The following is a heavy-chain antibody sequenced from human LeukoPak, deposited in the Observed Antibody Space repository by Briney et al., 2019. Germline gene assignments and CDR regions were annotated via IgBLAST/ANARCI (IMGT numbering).Heavy chain of an antibody. D-gene: IGHD6-6*01. CDR1: GYSISSGYY. CDR3: ARGLLEARPASGFDP. Sequence: SETLSLTCAVSGYSISSGYYWGWIRQPPGKGLEWIGSIYHSGSTYYNPSLKSRVTISVDTSKNQFSLKLSSVTAADTAVYYCARGLLEARPASGFDPWGQGTLVTVSS. V-gene: IGHV4-38-2*01. CDR2: IYHSGST. J-gene: IGHJ5*02.